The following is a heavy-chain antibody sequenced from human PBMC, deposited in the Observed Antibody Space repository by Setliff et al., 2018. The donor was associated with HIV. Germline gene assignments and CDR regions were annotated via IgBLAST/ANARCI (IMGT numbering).Heavy chain of an antibody. V-gene: IGHV3-23*01. CDR2: IGGAYDGNT. CDR3: AKVMITTTWAFDF. J-gene: IGHJ4*02. D-gene: IGHD1-26*01. Sequence: PGGSLRLSCAASGFTFRSYEMNWVRQAPGKGLEWVSGIGGAYDGNTYHADSVKGRFTIFRENSKNIVYLQMSNLRAEDTALYYCAKVMITTTWAFDFWGQGTPVTVSS. CDR1: GFTFRSYE.